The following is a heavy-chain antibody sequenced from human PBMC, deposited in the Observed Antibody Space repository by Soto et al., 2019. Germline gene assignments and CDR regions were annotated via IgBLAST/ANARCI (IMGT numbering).Heavy chain of an antibody. Sequence: THSSYGKLLVRLALDKRQEWVAARSYDGSNKYYAVPVKGRFTISRDNSKNTLYLQMNSLRAEDTAVYYCAKTWIQLWDRDYYDSSGVFDYWGQGT. CDR3: AKTWIQLWDRDYYDSSGVFDY. CDR2: RSYDGSNK. D-gene: IGHD3-22*01. V-gene: IGHV3-30*18. J-gene: IGHJ4*02. CDR1: THSSYG.